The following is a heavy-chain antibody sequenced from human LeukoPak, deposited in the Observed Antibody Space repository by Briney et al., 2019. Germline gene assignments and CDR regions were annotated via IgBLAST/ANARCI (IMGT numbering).Heavy chain of an antibody. CDR2: IWYDGSYK. Sequence: GRSLRLSCAASGFTFSSYGMHWVRQAPGKGLEWVAVIWYDGSYKYYADSVKGRFTISRDNSEHTLSLEMNSLRAEDTAVYYCARLVGARGGYFDPWGQGTQVTVSS. D-gene: IGHD1-26*01. CDR1: GFTFSSYG. V-gene: IGHV3-33*01. J-gene: IGHJ4*02. CDR3: ARLVGARGGYFDP.